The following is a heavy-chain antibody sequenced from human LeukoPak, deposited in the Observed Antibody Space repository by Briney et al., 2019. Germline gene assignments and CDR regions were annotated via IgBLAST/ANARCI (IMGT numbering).Heavy chain of an antibody. CDR1: GFTFSSYS. J-gene: IGHJ6*03. D-gene: IGHD6-13*01. V-gene: IGHV3-21*01. Sequence: GGSLRLSCAASGFTFSSYSMNWVRQAPGKGLEWVSSISSSSSYIYYADSVKGRFTISRDNAKNSLYLQMNSLRAEDTAVYYCARVGSSSWFTHKIYYYYYYYMDVWGKGTTVTISS. CDR2: ISSSSSYI. CDR3: ARVGSSSWFTHKIYYYYYYYMDV.